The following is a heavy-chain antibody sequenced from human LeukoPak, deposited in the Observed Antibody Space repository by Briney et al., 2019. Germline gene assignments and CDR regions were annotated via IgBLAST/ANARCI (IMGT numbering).Heavy chain of an antibody. J-gene: IGHJ4*02. CDR2: INHSGST. Sequence: PSETLSLTCAVYGGSFSGYYWSWIRQPPGKGLEWIGEINHSGSTNYNPSLKSRVTISVDTSKNQFSLKLSSVTAADTAVYYCARHGLWFGESDSYYFDYWGQGTLVTVSS. V-gene: IGHV4-34*01. CDR3: ARHGLWFGESDSYYFDY. CDR1: GGSFSGYY. D-gene: IGHD3-10*01.